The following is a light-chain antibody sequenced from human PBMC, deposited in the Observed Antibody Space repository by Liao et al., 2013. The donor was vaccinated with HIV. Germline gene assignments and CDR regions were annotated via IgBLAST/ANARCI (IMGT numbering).Light chain of an antibody. J-gene: IGLJ3*02. CDR1: NIGSKS. CDR2: YDS. Sequence: SYELTQPPSVSVAPGKTARITCGGNNIGSKSVHWYQQKPGQAPVLVIYYDSDRPSGIPERFSGSNSGNTATLTISGTQAMDEADYYCQAWDSSFWVFGGGTKLTVL. CDR3: QAWDSSFWV. V-gene: IGLV3-21*01.